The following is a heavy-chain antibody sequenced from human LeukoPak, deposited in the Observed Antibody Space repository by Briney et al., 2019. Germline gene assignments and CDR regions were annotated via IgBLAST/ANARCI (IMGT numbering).Heavy chain of an antibody. V-gene: IGHV4-30-2*01. CDR1: GDSISSSGSS. Sequence: PSQTLSLTCVVSGDSISSSGSSWSWIWQPPGEGLEWIGYIYHYGTTYYNPFLRSRVTISIDRSNNQFSLKMASMTAADTAVYYCARGYGSGSYYEYNWFDPWGRGTLVTVSS. D-gene: IGHD3-10*01. CDR3: ARGYGSGSYYEYNWFDP. CDR2: IYHYGTT. J-gene: IGHJ5*02.